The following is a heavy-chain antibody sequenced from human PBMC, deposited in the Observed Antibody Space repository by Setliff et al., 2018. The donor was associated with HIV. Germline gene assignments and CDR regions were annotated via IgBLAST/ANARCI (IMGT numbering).Heavy chain of an antibody. CDR3: AREVRWELPQGFDH. D-gene: IGHD1-26*01. J-gene: IGHJ4*02. CDR2: IAYTGSG. CDR1: GGSISSFY. V-gene: IGHV4-39*07. Sequence: SETLSLTCTVSGGSISSFYWGWIRQPPGKGLEWIGSIAYTGSGYYNSSLKSRVTISVDTSRNECSLKLTSVTAADTAVYYCAREVRWELPQGFDHWGQGSQVTVSS.